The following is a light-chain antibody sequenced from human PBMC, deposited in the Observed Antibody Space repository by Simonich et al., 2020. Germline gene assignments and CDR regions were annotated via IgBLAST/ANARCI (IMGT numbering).Light chain of an antibody. V-gene: IGKV3-20*01. CDR3: QQYGSSPR. J-gene: IGKJ1*01. CDR1: PSVSSSY. CDR2: CAS. Sequence: EIVLTQSPGTLSLSPGERATLSCRASPSVSSSYLAWYQQKPFPALRLLIYCASIRSTGIPYRVSGSGSGTDFTLTISRLEPEDFAVYYCQQYGSSPRFGQGTKVEIK.